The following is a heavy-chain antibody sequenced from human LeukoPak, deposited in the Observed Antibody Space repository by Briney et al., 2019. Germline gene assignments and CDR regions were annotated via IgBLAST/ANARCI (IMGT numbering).Heavy chain of an antibody. CDR2: IYYSGST. CDR3: ARDPLLAAAGTTY. J-gene: IGHJ4*02. V-gene: IGHV4-30-4*08. CDR1: GGSISSGGYS. D-gene: IGHD6-13*01. Sequence: SETLSLTCAVSGGSISSGGYSWSWIRQPPGKGLEWIGYIYYSGSTYYNPSLKSRVTISVDTSKNQFSLKLSSVTAADTAVYYCARDPLLAAAGTTYWGQGTLVTVSS.